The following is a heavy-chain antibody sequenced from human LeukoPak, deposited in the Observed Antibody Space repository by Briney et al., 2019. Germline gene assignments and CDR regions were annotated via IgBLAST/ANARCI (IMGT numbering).Heavy chain of an antibody. CDR3: ARALRDYDSSGYYFGY. Sequence: SETLSLTCTVSGGSISSYYWSWIRQPPGKGLEWIGYIYYSGSTNYNPSLKSRVTISVDTSENQFSLKLSSVTAADTAVYYCARALRDYDSSGYYFGYWGQGTLVTVSS. V-gene: IGHV4-59*01. D-gene: IGHD3-22*01. CDR2: IYYSGST. CDR1: GGSISSYY. J-gene: IGHJ4*02.